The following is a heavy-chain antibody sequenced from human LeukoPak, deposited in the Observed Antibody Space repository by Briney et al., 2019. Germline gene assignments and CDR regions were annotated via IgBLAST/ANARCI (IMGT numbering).Heavy chain of an antibody. CDR3: ARGSSWYSGTDY. J-gene: IGHJ4*02. D-gene: IGHD6-13*01. V-gene: IGHV1-69*01. Sequence: SVKVSCKASGGTFISYAISWVRQAPGQGLEWMGGIIPIFGTANYAQKFQGRVTITADESTSTAYMELSSLRSEDTAAYYCARGSSWYSGTDYWGQGTLVTASS. CDR1: GGTFISYA. CDR2: IIPIFGTA.